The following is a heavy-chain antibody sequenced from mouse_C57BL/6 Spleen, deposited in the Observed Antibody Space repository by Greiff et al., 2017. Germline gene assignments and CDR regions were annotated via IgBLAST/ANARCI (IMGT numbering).Heavy chain of an antibody. J-gene: IGHJ3*01. CDR1: GYTFTSYW. D-gene: IGHD2-10*02. CDR3: ASGGYGNLVAY. CDR2: IDPSDSET. Sequence: QVQLQQPGAELVRPGSSVKLSCKASGYTFTSYWMHWVKQRPIQGLEWIGNIDPSDSETHYNQKFKDKATLTVDNSSSTAYMQLSSLTSEDSAVDYCASGGYGNLVAYWGKGTVGTGSA. V-gene: IGHV1-52*01.